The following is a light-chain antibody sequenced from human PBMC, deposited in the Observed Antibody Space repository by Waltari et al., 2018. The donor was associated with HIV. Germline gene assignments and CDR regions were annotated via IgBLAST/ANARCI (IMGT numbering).Light chain of an antibody. Sequence: DIVMTQSPDSLAVSLGERATINCKSSQSVLYSSNNKNYLDWYQQKPGQPPKLLIYWASTRESGVPDRFSGSGSGTDFTLTISSLQAEDVAVYYCQQYYSTACTFGQGTKLEIK. CDR3: QQYYSTACT. V-gene: IGKV4-1*01. CDR1: QSVLYSSNNKNY. CDR2: WAS. J-gene: IGKJ2*02.